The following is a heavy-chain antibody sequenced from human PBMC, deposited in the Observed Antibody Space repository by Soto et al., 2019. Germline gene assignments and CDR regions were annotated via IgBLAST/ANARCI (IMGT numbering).Heavy chain of an antibody. Sequence: QGQLVQSGGEVKKPGASVKVSCKASGYTFTRYGISWVRQAPGQGLEWMGWISGYNGDTKYAQKFQGRVTMTVDTATTTAYMELMSLTSDDRAVYYCAKNGQPPYYYYGMDVWGQGTTVTVSS. J-gene: IGHJ6*02. V-gene: IGHV1-18*01. CDR3: AKNGQPPYYYYGMDV. D-gene: IGHD2-8*01. CDR1: GYTFTRYG. CDR2: ISGYNGDT.